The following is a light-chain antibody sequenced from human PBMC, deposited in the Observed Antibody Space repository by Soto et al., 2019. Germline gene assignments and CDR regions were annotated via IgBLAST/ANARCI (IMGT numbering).Light chain of an antibody. CDR2: GAS. Sequence: EIVLTQSPGTLSLSPGERATLSCRASPSVSSSYLAWYQQKPGQAPRLLIYGASSRATGIPDRFSGCGSGTDFTLTISRLEPEDFTVYYCQEYGSSPPYTFGQGTKLEIK. J-gene: IGKJ2*01. CDR3: QEYGSSPPYT. CDR1: PSVSSSY. V-gene: IGKV3-20*01.